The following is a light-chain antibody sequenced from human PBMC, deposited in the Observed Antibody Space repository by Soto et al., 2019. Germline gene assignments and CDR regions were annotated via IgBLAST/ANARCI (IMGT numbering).Light chain of an antibody. CDR1: GSDIGGYKY. Sequence: QSALTQPASVSGSPGQSITISCTGTGSDIGGYKYVSWYRQYPVDAPKIIIFEVSNRPSGVSARFSGSKSGNTASLTIAGLQAEDEADYYFISYTSSATYMFGTGPKVTVL. J-gene: IGLJ1*01. CDR2: EVS. CDR3: ISYTSSATYM. V-gene: IGLV2-14*01.